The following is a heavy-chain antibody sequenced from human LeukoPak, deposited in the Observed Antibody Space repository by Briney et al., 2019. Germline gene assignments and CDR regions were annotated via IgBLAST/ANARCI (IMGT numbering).Heavy chain of an antibody. CDR1: GFTFSSYS. J-gene: IGHJ5*02. V-gene: IGHV3-23*01. Sequence: GGSLRLSCAASGFTFSSYSMNWVRQAPGKGLEWVSGIGSNSVPTVYADSVKGRFTISRDNSKSMLYLQMDSLRVEDTAVYYCAKHCSGYCNAASQKRFDPWGQGTLVTVSS. CDR2: IGSNSVPT. CDR3: AKHCSGYCNAASQKRFDP. D-gene: IGHD2-2*03.